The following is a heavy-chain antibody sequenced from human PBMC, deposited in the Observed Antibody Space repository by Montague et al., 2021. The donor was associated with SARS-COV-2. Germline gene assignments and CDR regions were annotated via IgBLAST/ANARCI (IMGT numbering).Heavy chain of an antibody. CDR2: IYYSGST. CDR3: ATTPGRFGGFHFDY. D-gene: IGHD3-16*01. J-gene: IGHJ4*02. CDR1: GGSISSSSYY. Sequence: SETLSLTCTVSGGSISSSSYYWSWIRQPPGKGLEWIGYIYYSGSTNYNPSLKSRVTISVDTSKSQFSLKLGSVTAADTAVYYCATTPGRFGGFHFDYWGQGTLVTVSS. V-gene: IGHV4-61*01.